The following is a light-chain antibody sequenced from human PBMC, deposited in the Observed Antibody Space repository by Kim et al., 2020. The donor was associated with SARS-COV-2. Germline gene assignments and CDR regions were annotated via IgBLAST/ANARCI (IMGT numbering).Light chain of an antibody. CDR1: SLRNYY. Sequence: LGQTVLIPCQGDSLRNYYASCYQQRPGQAPRLLIYGKNSRPSGISDRFSGSTSGNTASLTITATQAEDEADYFCSSRDSSGDNVMLFGGGTQLTVL. CDR3: SSRDSSGDNVML. J-gene: IGLJ3*02. V-gene: IGLV3-19*01. CDR2: GKN.